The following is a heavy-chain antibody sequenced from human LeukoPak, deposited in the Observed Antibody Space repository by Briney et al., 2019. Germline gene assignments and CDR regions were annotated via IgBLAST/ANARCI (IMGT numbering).Heavy chain of an antibody. CDR3: ARVKSVGFDY. J-gene: IGHJ4*02. CDR1: GFTVSSNQ. Sequence: PGGSLRLSCAASGFTVSSNQMSWVRQAPGKGLEWVSLIYSGGSTYYADSVKARFTISRDNSKNTLYLQMNSLRAEDTAVYYCARVKSVGFDYWGQGTLVTVSS. CDR2: IYSGGST. V-gene: IGHV3-66*01. D-gene: IGHD1-26*01.